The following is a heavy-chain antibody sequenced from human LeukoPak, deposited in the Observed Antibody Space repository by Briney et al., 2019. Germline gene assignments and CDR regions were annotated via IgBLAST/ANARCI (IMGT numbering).Heavy chain of an antibody. CDR1: GYTFSTLG. J-gene: IGHJ6*02. CDR2: ISGYNGKT. CDR3: VRDRPAAAEHSSYPMDV. D-gene: IGHD6-25*01. V-gene: IGHV1-18*01. Sequence: ASVKVSCKVSGYTFSTLGISWVRQAPGQGLEWVGWISGYNGKTHYAQQFKDRVTMTADTSTTTAYMELRTLRFDDTAMYYCVRDRPAAAEHSSYPMDVWGQGTTVTVSS.